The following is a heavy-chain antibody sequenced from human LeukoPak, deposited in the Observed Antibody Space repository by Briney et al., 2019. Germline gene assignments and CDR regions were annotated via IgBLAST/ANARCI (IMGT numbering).Heavy chain of an antibody. CDR2: ISSSSSYI. D-gene: IGHD3-3*01. CDR1: GFTFSSYS. CDR3: ARALDYDFWSGARGSSAFDI. Sequence: GGSLRLSCAASGFTFSSYSMNWVRQAPGKGLEWVSSISSSSSYIYYADSVKGRFTISRDNAKNSLYLQMNSLRVEDTAVYYCARALDYDFWSGARGSSAFDIWGQGTMVTVSS. J-gene: IGHJ3*02. V-gene: IGHV3-21*01.